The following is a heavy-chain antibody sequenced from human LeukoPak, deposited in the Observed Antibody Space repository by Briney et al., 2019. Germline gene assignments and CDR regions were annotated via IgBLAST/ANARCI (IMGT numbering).Heavy chain of an antibody. CDR3: ARAANLGWGIVVVTAIYDY. J-gene: IGHJ4*02. CDR2: ISTSSSYI. Sequence: GGSLRLSCTASGFTFSSYWMHWVRQAPGKGLEWVSSISTSSSYIYYADSVKGRFTISRDNAKNSVYLHMDSLRAEDTAVYYCARAANLGWGIVVVTAIYDYWGQGTLVTVSS. D-gene: IGHD2-21*02. CDR1: GFTFSSYW. V-gene: IGHV3-21*01.